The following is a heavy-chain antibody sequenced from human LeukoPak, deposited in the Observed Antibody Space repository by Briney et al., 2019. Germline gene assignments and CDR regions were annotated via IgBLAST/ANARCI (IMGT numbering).Heavy chain of an antibody. CDR3: ARDMSSRLGYCSGGSCYGVY. CDR2: IKQDGSEK. V-gene: IGHV3-7*01. J-gene: IGHJ4*02. Sequence: GGSLRLSCAASGFTFSSYWMSWVRQAPGKGLEWVANIKQDGSEKYYVDSVKGRFTISRDNAKNSLYLQMNSLRAEDTAVYYCARDMSSRLGYCSGGSCYGVYWGQGTLVTVSS. CDR1: GFTFSSYW. D-gene: IGHD2-15*01.